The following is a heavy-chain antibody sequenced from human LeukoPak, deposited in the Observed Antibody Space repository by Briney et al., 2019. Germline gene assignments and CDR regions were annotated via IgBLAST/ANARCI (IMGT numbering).Heavy chain of an antibody. J-gene: IGHJ4*02. CDR1: GGSVSSSYY. D-gene: IGHD1-1*01. CDR3: ARDGPWKSDY. V-gene: IGHV4-39*02. CDR2: ICSGGNI. Sequence: SETLSLTCTVSGGSVSSSYYWGWIRQPPGKGLEWIGSICSGGNICSNPSLESRVTISVDSSRSHFFLQLTSATAADTAVYFCARDGPWKSDYWGQGTLVTVSS.